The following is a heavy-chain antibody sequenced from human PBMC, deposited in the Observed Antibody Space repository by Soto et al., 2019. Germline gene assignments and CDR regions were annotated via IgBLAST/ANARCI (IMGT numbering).Heavy chain of an antibody. Sequence: GGSLRLSCVASEFTFSSYWMYWVRQAPGKGLEWVANIKQDGSDKYYVDSVKGRFTISRDNAKNSLYLQMNSLRAEDTAVYYCAKEGDTIFGVVIIPPSFDYWGQGTLVTVSS. CDR3: AKEGDTIFGVVIIPPSFDY. CDR1: EFTFSSYW. J-gene: IGHJ4*02. D-gene: IGHD3-3*01. CDR2: IKQDGSDK. V-gene: IGHV3-7*01.